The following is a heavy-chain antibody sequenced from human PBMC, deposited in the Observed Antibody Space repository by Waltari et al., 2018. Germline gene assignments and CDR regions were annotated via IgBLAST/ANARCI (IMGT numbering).Heavy chain of an antibody. CDR3: ARWDASGRYYGD. V-gene: IGHV4-59*08. CDR1: GGSIRSSF. D-gene: IGHD3-22*01. CDR2: IHHSGTT. J-gene: IGHJ4*02. Sequence: QVQLQESGPGLLKPSETLSLTCSFSGGSIRSSFWNWIRQPPGQGLGWVGYIHHSGTTKCNPSLQRRGTMSVDTSKGQFSLRLTSVTAADTAVYYCARWDASGRYYGDWGQGTPVTVSS.